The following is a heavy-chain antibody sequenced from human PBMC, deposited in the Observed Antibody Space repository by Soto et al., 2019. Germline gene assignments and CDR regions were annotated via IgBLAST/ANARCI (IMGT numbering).Heavy chain of an antibody. Sequence: QVQLVQSGAEVKKPGASVRISCKASGYTFTDFYMHWVRQAPGQGLDWMGIINPSDGATSYTEKFQGRVTMTRDTSSNTVYMELSSLRSEDTAVYYCARERGTKLGTKPATPILNWCDPWGQGTLVTVSS. CDR2: INPSDGAT. CDR1: GYTFTDFY. V-gene: IGHV1-46*01. CDR3: ARERGTKLGTKPATPILNWCDP. J-gene: IGHJ5*02. D-gene: IGHD7-27*01.